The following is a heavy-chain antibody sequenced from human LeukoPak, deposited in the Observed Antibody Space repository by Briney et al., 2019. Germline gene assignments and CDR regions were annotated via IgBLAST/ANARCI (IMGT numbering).Heavy chain of an antibody. J-gene: IGHJ3*02. CDR2: IYSTGGI. CDR1: GGSFSNYY. CDR3: ARWNLDLAYDI. Sequence: KPSETLSLTCTLSGGSFSNYYWTWIRQPPGKGLEWLGYIYSTGGISYNPSLESRVTISIDTSKNTFSLKLTSVTAADTAVYFCARWNLDLAYDIWGQGTMVTVSS. D-gene: IGHD1-1*01. V-gene: IGHV4-59*08.